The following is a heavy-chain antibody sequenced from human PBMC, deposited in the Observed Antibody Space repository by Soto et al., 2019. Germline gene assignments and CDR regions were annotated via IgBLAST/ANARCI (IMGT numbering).Heavy chain of an antibody. Sequence: EVQLVESGGGLIQPGGSPRLSCAASGFTVSSNYMSWVRQAPGKGLEWVSVIYTGGSTSYADSVKGRFTISRDNSKNTVYRQMNGLRAVDTAVYYCAWDLGRDSNQHWGKGTLVTVSS. CDR2: IYTGGST. CDR3: AWDLGRDSNQH. CDR1: GFTVSSNY. J-gene: IGHJ1*01. D-gene: IGHD4-4*01. V-gene: IGHV3-53*01.